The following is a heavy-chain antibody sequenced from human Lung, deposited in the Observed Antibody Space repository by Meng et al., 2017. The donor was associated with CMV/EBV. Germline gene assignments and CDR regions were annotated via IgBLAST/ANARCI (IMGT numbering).Heavy chain of an antibody. V-gene: IGHV3-23*01. CDR1: GFTFSSYA. CDR2: ISGSGGST. D-gene: IGHD6-13*01. CDR3: ARDADSSSFSPESARGYYYFGMDV. J-gene: IGHJ6*01. Sequence: ESLKISXAASGFTFSSYAMSWVRQAPGKGLEWVSAISGSGGSTYYADSVKGRFTISRDNSKNTLYLQMNSLRAEDTAVYYCARDADSSSFSPESARGYYYFGMDVWGQGTTVTVSS.